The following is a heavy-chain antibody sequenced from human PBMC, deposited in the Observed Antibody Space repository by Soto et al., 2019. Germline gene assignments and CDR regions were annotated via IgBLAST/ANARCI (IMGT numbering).Heavy chain of an antibody. J-gene: IGHJ4*02. CDR3: AKVVRQWERAQPYYCEY. Sequence: GSLRLSCASSGFTFSSYAMSWVRQAPGKGLEWVSAISGSGGSTYYADSAKGRFTISRDNSKNTLYLQMNSLRAEDTAVYYCAKVVRQWERAQPYYCEYCGRGTMCRVSS. CDR2: ISGSGGST. CDR1: GFTFSSYA. D-gene: IGHD1-26*01. V-gene: IGHV3-23*01.